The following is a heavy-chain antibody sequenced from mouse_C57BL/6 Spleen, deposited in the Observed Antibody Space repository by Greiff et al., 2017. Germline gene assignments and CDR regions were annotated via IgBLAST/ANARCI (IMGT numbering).Heavy chain of an antibody. CDR1: GYSFTGYY. V-gene: IGHV1-42*01. J-gene: IGHJ2*01. Sequence: VQLQQSGPELVKPGASVKISCKASGYSFTGYYMNWVKQSPEKSLEWIGEINPSTGGTTYNQKFKAKATLTVDKSSSTAYMQLKSLTSEDSAVYYCARLGRGYFDYWGQGTTLTVSS. CDR2: INPSTGGT. D-gene: IGHD4-1*01. CDR3: ARLGRGYFDY.